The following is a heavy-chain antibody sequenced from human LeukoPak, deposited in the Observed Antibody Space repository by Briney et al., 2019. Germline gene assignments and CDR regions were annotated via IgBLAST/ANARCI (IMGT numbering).Heavy chain of an antibody. CDR2: ISLSGGST. D-gene: IGHD3-22*01. V-gene: IGHV3-23*01. Sequence: PGGSLRLSCAASGFTFSSYAMSWVRQSPGKGLEWVSAISLSGGSTYYADSVKGRFTISRDNSKNTLYLQMNSLRAENTAVYYCAKDSKLMYYYDSSGYGWLDYWGQGTLVTVSS. CDR3: AKDSKLMYYYDSSGYGWLDY. J-gene: IGHJ4*02. CDR1: GFTFSSYA.